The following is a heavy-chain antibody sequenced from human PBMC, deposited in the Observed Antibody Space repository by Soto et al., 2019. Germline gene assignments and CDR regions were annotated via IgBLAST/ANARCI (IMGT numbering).Heavy chain of an antibody. J-gene: IGHJ6*02. CDR3: ARGDEIQLWLEDYYYGMDV. CDR2: ISSSSSYI. CDR1: GFTFSSYS. Sequence: PGESLKISCAASGFTFSSYSMNWVRQAPGKGLEWVSSISSSSSYIYYADSVKGRFTISRDNAKNSLYLQMNSLRAEDTAVYYCARGDEIQLWLEDYYYGMDVWGQGTTVTVSS. V-gene: IGHV3-21*01. D-gene: IGHD5-18*01.